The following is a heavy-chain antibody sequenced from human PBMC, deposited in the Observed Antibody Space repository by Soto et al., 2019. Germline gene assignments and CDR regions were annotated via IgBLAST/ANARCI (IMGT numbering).Heavy chain of an antibody. CDR3: ARDLCPLGSGSPCPLYGLDF. CDR1: GYTFTGHY. D-gene: IGHD3-10*01. CDR2: LKSDNGGT. V-gene: IGHV1-2*02. J-gene: IGHJ6*02. Sequence: QVQLVQSGAEVKPPGASVKVSCKASGYTFTGHYMHWVRQVSGKRLEYLGWLKSDNGGTYYAPKFQGRVTSTRDTSTSTAYMELSGLQSDDTAVYFCARDLCPLGSGSPCPLYGLDFWGQGTAVAVSS.